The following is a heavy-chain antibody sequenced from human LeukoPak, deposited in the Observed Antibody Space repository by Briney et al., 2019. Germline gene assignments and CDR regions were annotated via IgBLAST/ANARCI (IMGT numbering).Heavy chain of an antibody. CDR2: IYYSGST. J-gene: IGHJ4*02. V-gene: IGHV4-31*03. D-gene: IGHD5-24*01. CDR1: GGSISSGGYY. Sequence: PSETLSLTCTVSGGSISSGGYYWSWIRQHPGKVLEWIGYIYYSGSTYYNPSLKSRVTISVDTSKNQFSLKLSSVTAADTAVYYCARSSRESNYYFDYWGQGTLVTVSS. CDR3: ARSSRESNYYFDY.